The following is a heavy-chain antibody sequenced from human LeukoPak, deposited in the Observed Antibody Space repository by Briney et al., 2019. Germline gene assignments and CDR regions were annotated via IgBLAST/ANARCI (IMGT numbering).Heavy chain of an antibody. D-gene: IGHD2-15*01. CDR2: ISNNGGYA. CDR1: GFTFSSSA. CDR3: AKQLGYCSDGSCYFPY. J-gene: IGHJ4*02. Sequence: GGSLRLSCAASGFTFSSSAMSWVRQAPGKGLEWVSAISNNGGYAYYADSVQGRFTISRDNSKSTLCLQMNSLRAEDTAVYYCAKQLGYCSDGSCYFPYRGQGTLVTVSS. V-gene: IGHV3-23*01.